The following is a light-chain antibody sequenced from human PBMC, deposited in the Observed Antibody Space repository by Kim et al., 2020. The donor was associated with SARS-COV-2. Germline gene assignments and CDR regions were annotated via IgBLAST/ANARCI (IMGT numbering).Light chain of an antibody. CDR3: QQYDSSPTYT. CDR1: QSVDSNF. J-gene: IGKJ2*01. CDR2: GGS. Sequence: EIVLTQSPGTLSLSPGERATLSCRASQSVDSNFLAWYQQKPGQAPRLPMYGGSRRATGIPDRFSGSGSGTDFTLTISRLEPEDFAVYYCQQYDSSPTYTFGQGTKLEI. V-gene: IGKV3-20*01.